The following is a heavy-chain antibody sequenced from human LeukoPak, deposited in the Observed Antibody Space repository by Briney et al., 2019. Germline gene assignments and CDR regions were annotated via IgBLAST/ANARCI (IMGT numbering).Heavy chain of an antibody. V-gene: IGHV1-2*02. CDR1: GCTFTGYY. D-gene: IGHD3-10*01. J-gene: IGHJ4*02. Sequence: ASVKVSCTASGCTFTGYYIHWVRQAPGQGLEWMGFINPNSGGTNYAQKFQGRVTMTRDTSISTAYMELSSLTSDDTAVYYCARDLEGYHYGSGNYPQWGQGTLVTVSS. CDR2: INPNSGGT. CDR3: ARDLEGYHYGSGNYPQ.